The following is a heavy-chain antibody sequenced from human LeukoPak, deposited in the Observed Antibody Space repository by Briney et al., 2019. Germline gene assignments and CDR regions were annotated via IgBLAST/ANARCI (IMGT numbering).Heavy chain of an antibody. CDR1: GFTFSSYW. CDR2: ITNSGDNT. J-gene: IGHJ3*01. Sequence: GSLRLSCAASGFTFSSYWMSWVRQAPGKGLEWVSAITNSGDNTYYADSVKGRFTISRDNSKDTLFLQMNSLRAEDTALYYCVKDSWAVWGQGTMVTVSS. CDR3: VKDSWAV. V-gene: IGHV3-23*01.